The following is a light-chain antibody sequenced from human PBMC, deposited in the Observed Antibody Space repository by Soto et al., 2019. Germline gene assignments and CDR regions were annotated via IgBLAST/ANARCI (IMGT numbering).Light chain of an antibody. J-gene: IGLJ2*01. CDR2: DAS. Sequence: QSALTQPASVSGSPGQSITISCTGTSSDVGGYNYVSWYQQHPGKAPKLMIYDASNRPSGVSNRFSGSKSGNTASLTISGLQAEDEADYYCSSYTSSSTVFGGGTKVTVL. CDR3: SSYTSSSTV. CDR1: SSDVGGYNY. V-gene: IGLV2-14*01.